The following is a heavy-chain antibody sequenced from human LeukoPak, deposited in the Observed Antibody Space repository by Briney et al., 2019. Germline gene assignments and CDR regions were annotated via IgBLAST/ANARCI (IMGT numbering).Heavy chain of an antibody. V-gene: IGHV3-30*03. CDR1: GFVFSNFG. Sequence: PGGSRRLSCAASGFVFSNFGMHWVRQAPGKGLEWVAVLSLDGSNKYYADSVKGRFTISRDNSKNTLFLQMSSLRVEDTGVYYCARGSCDSTSCYVAYWGQGTLVTVSS. CDR3: ARGSCDSTSCYVAY. CDR2: LSLDGSNK. D-gene: IGHD2-2*01. J-gene: IGHJ4*02.